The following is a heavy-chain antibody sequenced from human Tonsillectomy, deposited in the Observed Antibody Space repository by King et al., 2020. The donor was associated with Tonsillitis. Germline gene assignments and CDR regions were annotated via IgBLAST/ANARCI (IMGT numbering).Heavy chain of an antibody. J-gene: IGHJ6*02. Sequence: QLVQSGAEVKKPGSSVKVSCKVSGGTFTTYAINWVLQAPGQGLEWMGDIIPIFGRANYAQKFQGRVTITADESTSTAYMELNRLRSEDTAVYYCARDLDGMDVWGQGTTVTVSS. CDR3: ARDLDGMDV. CDR1: GGTFTTYA. V-gene: IGHV1-69*01. CDR2: IIPIFGRA.